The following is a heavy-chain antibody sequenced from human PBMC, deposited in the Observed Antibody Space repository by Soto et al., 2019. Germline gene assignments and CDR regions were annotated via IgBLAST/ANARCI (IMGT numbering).Heavy chain of an antibody. CDR2: FGSSGNT. D-gene: IGHD3-10*01. V-gene: IGHV3-23*01. Sequence: PGGSLRLSCAASGFTFSNYGMSWVRQAPGKGLEWVSTFGSSGNTYYADSVKGRFTISRDNSRNTLYLQMSSLRAEDTAIYYCAKRGEKPGRNFDCRGQGTLVTVSS. CDR3: AKRGEKPGRNFDC. J-gene: IGHJ4*02. CDR1: GFTFSNYG.